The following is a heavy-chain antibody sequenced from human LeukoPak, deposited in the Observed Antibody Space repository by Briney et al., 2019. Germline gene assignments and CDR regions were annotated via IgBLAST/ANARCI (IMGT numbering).Heavy chain of an antibody. CDR3: ARAPPSYYYYYYMDV. J-gene: IGHJ6*03. CDR2: ISAYNGNT. Sequence: ASVKVSCKASGYTFTGYYMHWVRQAPGQGLEWMGWISAYNGNTNYAQKLQGRVTMTTDTSTSTAYMELRSLRSDDTAVYYCARAPPSYYYYYYMDVWGKGTTVTIPS. CDR1: GYTFTGYY. V-gene: IGHV1-18*04.